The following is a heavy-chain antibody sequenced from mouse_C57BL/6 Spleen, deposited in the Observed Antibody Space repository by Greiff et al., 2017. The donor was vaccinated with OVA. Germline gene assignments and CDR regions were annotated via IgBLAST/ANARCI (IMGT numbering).Heavy chain of an antibody. D-gene: IGHD1-1*01. J-gene: IGHJ2*01. Sequence: EVQLQQSGPELVKPGASVKISCKASGYTFTDYYMNWVKQSHGKSLEWIGDINPNNGGTSYNQKFKGKATLTVDKSSSTAYMELRSLTSEDSAVYYCARLLAHYFDYWGQGTTLTVSS. CDR3: ARLLAHYFDY. CDR2: INPNNGGT. V-gene: IGHV1-26*01. CDR1: GYTFTDYY.